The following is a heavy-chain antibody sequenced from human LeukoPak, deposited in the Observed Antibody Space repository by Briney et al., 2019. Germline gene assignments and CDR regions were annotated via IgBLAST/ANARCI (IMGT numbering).Heavy chain of an antibody. D-gene: IGHD6-19*01. J-gene: IGHJ4*02. Sequence: GGSLRLSCAASGFTFSSYSMNWVRQAPGKGLEWVSSISSSSSYIYYADSVKGRFTISRDNAKNSLYLQMNSLRSEDTAVYYCARDSSGWTLFDYWGQGTLVTVSS. CDR1: GFTFSSYS. CDR3: ARDSSGWTLFDY. V-gene: IGHV3-21*01. CDR2: ISSSSSYI.